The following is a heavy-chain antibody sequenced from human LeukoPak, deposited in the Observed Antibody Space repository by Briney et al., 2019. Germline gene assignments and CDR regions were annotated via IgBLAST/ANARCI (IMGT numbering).Heavy chain of an antibody. Sequence: GGSLRLSCAASGFTFSSYAMHWVRQTPGKGLEWVAVIHGDGGDKYYAGSVKGRFTLSRDNSKDTLSLQMNSLRAEDTAVYYCTKDITNYYIWDYWGQGTLVTVSS. J-gene: IGHJ4*02. CDR1: GFTFSSYA. D-gene: IGHD4/OR15-4a*01. CDR3: TKDITNYYIWDY. CDR2: IHGDGGDK. V-gene: IGHV3-30*02.